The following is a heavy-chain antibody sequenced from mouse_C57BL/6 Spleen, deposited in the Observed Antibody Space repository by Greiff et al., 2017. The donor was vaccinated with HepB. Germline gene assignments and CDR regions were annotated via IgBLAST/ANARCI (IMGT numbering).Heavy chain of an antibody. CDR3: ARNYGSIPYYFDY. J-gene: IGHJ2*01. D-gene: IGHD1-1*01. V-gene: IGHV1-69*01. CDR1: GYTFTSYW. Sequence: QVQLQQPGAELVMPGASVKLSCKASGYTFTSYWMHWVKQRPGQGLEWIGEIDPSDSYTNYNQKFKGKSTLTVDKSSSTASMQLSSLTSDDSAVYYCARNYGSIPYYFDYWGQGTTLTVSS. CDR2: IDPSDSYT.